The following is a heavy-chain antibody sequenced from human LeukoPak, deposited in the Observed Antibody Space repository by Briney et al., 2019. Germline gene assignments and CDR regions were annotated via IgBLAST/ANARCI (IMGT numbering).Heavy chain of an antibody. CDR2: IYYSGST. Sequence: PSETLSLTCTVSGGSISSYYWSWIRQPPGKGLEWIGYIYYSGSTNYNPSLKGRVTISVDTSKNQFSLKLSSVTAADTAVYYCARDNVAGAAETWGQGTLVTVSS. CDR3: ARDNVAGAAET. J-gene: IGHJ4*02. V-gene: IGHV4-59*01. D-gene: IGHD2-15*01. CDR1: GGSISSYY.